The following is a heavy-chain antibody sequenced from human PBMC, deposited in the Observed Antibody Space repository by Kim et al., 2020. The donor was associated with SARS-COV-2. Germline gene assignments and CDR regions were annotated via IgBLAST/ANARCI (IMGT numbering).Heavy chain of an antibody. CDR1: EFTFSSYS. CDR3: ARDRGHHYGSGSPDPKDRYYYYYGMDV. J-gene: IGHJ6*02. V-gene: IGHV3-21*01. D-gene: IGHD3-10*01. CDR2: ISSSGTYM. Sequence: GGSLRLSCAASEFTFSSYSMNWVRQAPGKGLEWVSSISSSGTYMYYADSVKGRFTISRDNAKNSLYLQMNSLRAEDTAVYYCARDRGHHYGSGSPDPKDRYYYYYGMDVWGQGTTVTVSS.